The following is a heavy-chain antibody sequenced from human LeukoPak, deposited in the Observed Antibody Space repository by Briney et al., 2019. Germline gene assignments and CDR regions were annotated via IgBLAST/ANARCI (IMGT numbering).Heavy chain of an antibody. CDR2: IYYGGST. D-gene: IGHD2-15*01. CDR1: GSSISSSDYY. CDR3: ARALGYCSGGSCTRGYNWFDP. V-gene: IGHV4-39*01. Sequence: IPSETLSLTCTVSGSSISSSDYYWGWIRQPPGKGLEWIGSIYYGGSTYYNPSLKSRVTISVDTSMNQFSLKLSFVTTADTAVYYCARALGYCSGGSCTRGYNWFDPWGQGTLVTVPS. J-gene: IGHJ5*02.